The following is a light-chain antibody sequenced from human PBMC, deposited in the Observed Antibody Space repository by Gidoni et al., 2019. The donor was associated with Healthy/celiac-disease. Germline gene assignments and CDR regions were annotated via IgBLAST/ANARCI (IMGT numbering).Light chain of an antibody. CDR3: QQYGSSPIT. J-gene: IGKJ5*01. CDR1: QSVSSSY. Sequence: EIVLTQSPGTLSLSPGERATLSCRASQSVSSSYLAWYQQKHGQAPMLLIYGASSRATGIPARFIGSGSVTDFTLTISRLVPEDFAVYYCQQYGSSPITFGQVTRLEIK. V-gene: IGKV3-20*01. CDR2: GAS.